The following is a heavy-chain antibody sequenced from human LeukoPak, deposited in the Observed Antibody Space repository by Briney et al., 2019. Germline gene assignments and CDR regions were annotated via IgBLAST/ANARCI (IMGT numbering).Heavy chain of an antibody. J-gene: IGHJ4*02. Sequence: GGSLRLSRAASGFTVSSKYMSWVRQAPGKGLEWVSVIYSGGSTYYADSVKGRFTISRDNSKNTLYLQMNSLRAEDTAVYYCARNQGSQFDYWGQGTLVTVSS. CDR3: ARNQGSQFDY. CDR2: IYSGGST. CDR1: GFTVSSKY. D-gene: IGHD2-2*01. V-gene: IGHV3-66*01.